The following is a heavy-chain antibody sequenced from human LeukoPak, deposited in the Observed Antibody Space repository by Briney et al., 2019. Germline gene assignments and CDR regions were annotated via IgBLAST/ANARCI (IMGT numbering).Heavy chain of an antibody. CDR1: GYTFTGYY. D-gene: IGHD1-26*01. CDR2: INPNSGGT. V-gene: IGHV1-2*02. J-gene: IGHJ4*02. Sequence: ASVKVSCKASGYTFTGYYMHWVRQAPGQGLEWMGWINPNSGGTNYAQKFQGRVTMTRDTSISTAYMELSRLRSDDTAVYYCARVRSGSYSRLSEWGQGTLVTVSS. CDR3: ARVRSGSYSRLSE.